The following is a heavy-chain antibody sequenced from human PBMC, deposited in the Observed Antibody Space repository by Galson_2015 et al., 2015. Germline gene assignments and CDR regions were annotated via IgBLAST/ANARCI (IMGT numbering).Heavy chain of an antibody. V-gene: IGHV3-74*01. CDR2: INSDGSST. Sequence: SLRLSCAASGFTFSSYRMRWVRQAPGKGLVWVSRINSDGSSTSYADSVKGRFTISRDNAKNTLYLQMNSLRAEDTAVYYCARALAAAVHYYGMDVWGQGTTVTVSS. J-gene: IGHJ6*02. CDR3: ARALAAAVHYYGMDV. D-gene: IGHD6-13*01. CDR1: GFTFSSYR.